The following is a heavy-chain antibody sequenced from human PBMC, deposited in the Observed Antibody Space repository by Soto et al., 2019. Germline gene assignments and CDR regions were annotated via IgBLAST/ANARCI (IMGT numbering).Heavy chain of an antibody. Sequence: SVKVSCKASGFTFTSSAVQWVRQARGQRLEWIGWIVVGSGNTNYAQKFQERVTITRDMSTSTAYMELSSLRSEDTAVYYCAAVKSSGYYYDYYGMDVWGQGTTVTVSS. CDR3: AAVKSSGYYYDYYGMDV. CDR2: IVVGSGNT. D-gene: IGHD3-22*01. J-gene: IGHJ6*02. CDR1: GFTFTSSA. V-gene: IGHV1-58*01.